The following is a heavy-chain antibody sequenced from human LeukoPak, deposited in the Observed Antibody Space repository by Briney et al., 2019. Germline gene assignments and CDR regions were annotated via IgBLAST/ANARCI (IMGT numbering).Heavy chain of an antibody. CDR1: GVTVSNNY. V-gene: IGHV3-66*01. CDR2: VYSGGST. Sequence: GGSLRLSCAASGVTVSNNYMNWVRQAPGKGLEWVSLVYSGGSTYYADSVKGRFTISRDNSKNTLYLQMNSLRAEDTAVYYCARDPPAVATNTYGWGQGTLVTVSS. D-gene: IGHD6-13*01. CDR3: ARDPPAVATNTYG. J-gene: IGHJ4*02.